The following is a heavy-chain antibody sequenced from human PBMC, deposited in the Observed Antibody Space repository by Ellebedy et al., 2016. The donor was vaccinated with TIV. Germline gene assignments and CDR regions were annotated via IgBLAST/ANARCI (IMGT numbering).Heavy chain of an antibody. CDR1: GFTFNTYS. V-gene: IGHV3-48*01. D-gene: IGHD3-10*01. J-gene: IGHJ5*02. Sequence: GESLKISCAASGFTFNTYSMNWVRQAPGKGREWVSYIGSRTSKIYYADSVKGRFTISRDNSKNMLSVQMNGLRAEDTAVYYCAKGQYGPGDPWGQGTLVTVSS. CDR2: IGSRTSKI. CDR3: AKGQYGPGDP.